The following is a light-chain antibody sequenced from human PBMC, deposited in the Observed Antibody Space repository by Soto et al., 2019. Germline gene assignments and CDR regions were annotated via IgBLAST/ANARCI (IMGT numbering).Light chain of an antibody. CDR1: GTRYN. CDR3: QSYDSLNNSL. CDR2: GNT. Sequence: QSVLTQPPSVSGAPGQRVTISCSGIGTRYNVHWYQQIPGTAPKLLIYGNTNRPSGVPDRFSGSKSGTSASLAITGLQAEDEAYYYCQSYDSLNNSLFGGGTKVTVL. V-gene: IGLV1-40*01. J-gene: IGLJ2*01.